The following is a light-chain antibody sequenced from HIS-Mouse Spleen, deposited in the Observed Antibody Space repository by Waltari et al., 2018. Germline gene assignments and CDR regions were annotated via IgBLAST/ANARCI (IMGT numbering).Light chain of an antibody. Sequence: QSALTQPPSASGSPGQSVTISCTGTSSDGGGYNSVSWYQQHPGKAPKLMIYEVSKRPSGVPDRFSGSKSGNTASLTVSGLQAEDEADYYCSSYAGSNNSLYVFGTGTKVTVL. CDR3: SSYAGSNNSLYV. J-gene: IGLJ1*01. CDR2: EVS. V-gene: IGLV2-8*01. CDR1: SSDGGGYNS.